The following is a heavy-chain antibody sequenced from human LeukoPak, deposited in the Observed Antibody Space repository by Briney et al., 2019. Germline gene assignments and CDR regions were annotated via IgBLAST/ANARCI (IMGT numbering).Heavy chain of an antibody. CDR2: IYPGDSDT. J-gene: IGHJ4*02. D-gene: IGHD3-3*02. Sequence: GESLKISCKGSGYTFTNYWIGWVRQMPGKGLEWMGIIYPGDSDTRYSPSFQGQVTISADKSISTAYLQWSSLKASDTAMYYCARTQSSRRQSIFDFWDQGTLVTVSS. CDR3: ARTQSSRRQSIFDF. V-gene: IGHV5-51*01. CDR1: GYTFTNYW.